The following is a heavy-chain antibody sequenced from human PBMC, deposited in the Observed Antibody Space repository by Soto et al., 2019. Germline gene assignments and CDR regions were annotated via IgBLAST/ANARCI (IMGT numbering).Heavy chain of an antibody. CDR2: ISYDGNNK. D-gene: IGHD2-21*02. Sequence: QVQLVESGGGVVQPGRSLRLSCAASGFTFSSYAMHWVRQAPGKGLEWVAVISYDGNNKYYADSVKGRFTMSRDNSKNTLYLQMNTLRAEDMAVYYCVRDKYGVTSAYGMDVWGQGTTVTVSS. CDR1: GFTFSSYA. J-gene: IGHJ6*02. CDR3: VRDKYGVTSAYGMDV. V-gene: IGHV3-30-3*01.